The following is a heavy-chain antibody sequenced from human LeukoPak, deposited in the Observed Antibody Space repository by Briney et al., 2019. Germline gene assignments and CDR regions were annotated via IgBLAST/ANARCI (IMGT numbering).Heavy chain of an antibody. Sequence: GGSLRLSCAASGLTFSSYSMSWVRQAPGKGLEWVSGISGSGGSTYYADPVKGRFTISRDNSKNTLYLQINGLRAEDTAVYYCARDKRMVDYWGQGTLVTVSS. J-gene: IGHJ4*02. D-gene: IGHD3-10*01. CDR3: ARDKRMVDY. CDR2: ISGSGGST. V-gene: IGHV3-23*01. CDR1: GLTFSSYS.